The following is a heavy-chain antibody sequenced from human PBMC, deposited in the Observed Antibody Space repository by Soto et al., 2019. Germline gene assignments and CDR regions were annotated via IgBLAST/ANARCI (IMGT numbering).Heavy chain of an antibody. CDR2: INTNSGVT. J-gene: IGHJ5*02. CDR3: ARDGGYSSSWYWGDP. D-gene: IGHD6-13*01. Sequence: WVRPAPVQGLEWMGWINTNSGVTNYAQKFQGWVTMTRETSISTDYMELRRLRSDDTAVYYCARDGGYSSSWYWGDPWRQGTLVTFSS. V-gene: IGHV1-2*04.